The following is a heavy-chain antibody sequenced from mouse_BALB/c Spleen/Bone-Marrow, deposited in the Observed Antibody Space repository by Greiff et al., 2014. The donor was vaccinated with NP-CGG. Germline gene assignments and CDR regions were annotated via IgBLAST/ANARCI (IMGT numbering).Heavy chain of an antibody. CDR1: GFPLTDYG. J-gene: IGHJ2*01. V-gene: IGHV2-6-5*01. D-gene: IGHD1-1*01. CDR2: IWGGGIT. CDR3: AKHDTTVVLDY. Sequence: VQRVESGPGLVAPSQSLSITCTVSGFPLTDYGVSWIRQPPGKGLEWLGVIWGGGITYYNSTLKSRLSISKDNPKSQVFLKMNSLQTDDTAMYYCAKHDTTVVLDYWGQGTTLTVSS.